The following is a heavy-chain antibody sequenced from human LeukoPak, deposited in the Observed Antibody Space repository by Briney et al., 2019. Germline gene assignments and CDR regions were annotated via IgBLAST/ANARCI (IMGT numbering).Heavy chain of an antibody. CDR1: GGSISSGSYY. CDR2: IYTSGST. Sequence: TLSLTCTVSGGSISSGSYYWSWIRQPAGKGLEWIGRIYTSGSTNYNPSLKSRVTISVDTSKNQFSLKLSSVTAADTAVYYCARTERKSAFDIWGQGTMVTVSS. V-gene: IGHV4-61*02. D-gene: IGHD5-24*01. J-gene: IGHJ3*02. CDR3: ARTERKSAFDI.